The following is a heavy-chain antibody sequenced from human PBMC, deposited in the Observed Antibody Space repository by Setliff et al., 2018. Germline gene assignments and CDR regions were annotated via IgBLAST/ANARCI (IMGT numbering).Heavy chain of an antibody. CDR2: IKQDGSEK. CDR3: AKHGAYNDFLTGYNFYYDMDV. CDR1: GFTFSSYW. D-gene: IGHD3-9*01. Sequence: GGSLRLSCAASGFTFSSYWMSWVRQAPGRGLEWVANIKQDGSEKYYVDSVKGRFTISRDNSKNTVYLEMNSLRAEDTAVYYCAKHGAYNDFLTGYNFYYDMDVWGQGTTVTVSS. V-gene: IGHV3-7*03. J-gene: IGHJ6*02.